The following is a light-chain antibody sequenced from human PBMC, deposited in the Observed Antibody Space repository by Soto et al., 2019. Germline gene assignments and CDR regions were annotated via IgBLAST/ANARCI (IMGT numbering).Light chain of an antibody. CDR2: GAS. J-gene: IGKJ2*01. CDR1: QSVSSK. V-gene: IGKV3-15*01. CDR3: QQYDNWPGT. Sequence: ETVMTQSPATLSVSPGERATLSFRASQSVSSKLAWYQKKPGQAPRLLISGASSRATGSPARFSGSGSGTEFTLAISNLKAEDFAVYYCQQYDNWPGTFGQGPTLEIK.